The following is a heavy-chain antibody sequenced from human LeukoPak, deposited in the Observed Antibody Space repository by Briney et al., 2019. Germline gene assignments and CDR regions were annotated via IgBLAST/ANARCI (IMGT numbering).Heavy chain of an antibody. CDR3: AKLGVGVFDY. V-gene: IGHV3-30*18. J-gene: IGHJ4*02. CDR2: ISYDGSNK. D-gene: IGHD3-16*01. CDR1: GFTFSSYG. Sequence: GGSLRLSCAASGFTFSSYGMPWVRQAPGKGLEWVAVISYDGSNKYYADSVKGRFTISRDNSKNTLYLQMNSLRAEDTAVYYCAKLGVGVFDYWGQGTLVTVSS.